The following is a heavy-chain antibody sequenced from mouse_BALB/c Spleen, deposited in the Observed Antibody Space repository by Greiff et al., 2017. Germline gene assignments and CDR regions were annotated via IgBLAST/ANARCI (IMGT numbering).Heavy chain of an antibody. CDR3: AYYDDYAMDY. CDR1: GFNIKDYY. V-gene: IGHV14-1*02. J-gene: IGHJ4*01. Sequence: EVKLEESGAELVRPGALVKLSCKASGFNIKDYYMHWVKQRPEQGLEWIGWIDPENGNTIYDPKFQGKASITADTSSNAAYLQLSSLTSEDTAVYYCAYYDDYAMDYWGQGTSVTVSS. D-gene: IGHD2-4*01. CDR2: IDPENGNT.